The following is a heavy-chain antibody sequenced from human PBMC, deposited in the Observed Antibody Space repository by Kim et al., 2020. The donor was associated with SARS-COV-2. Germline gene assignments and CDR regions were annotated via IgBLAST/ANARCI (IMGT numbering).Heavy chain of an antibody. Sequence: DNPALNSRLTIALDKSKNHFSLRVSSVTAADTGVYYCARVRSFTRRAFDIWGQGTMVTVSS. J-gene: IGHJ3*02. D-gene: IGHD1-1*01. CDR3: ARVRSFTRRAFDI. V-gene: IGHV4-61*03.